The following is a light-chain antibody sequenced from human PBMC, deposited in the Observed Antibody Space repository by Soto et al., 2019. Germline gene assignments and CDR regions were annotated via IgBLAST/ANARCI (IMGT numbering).Light chain of an antibody. CDR3: QSYDSSLSRV. CDR1: SSNIGAGYD. J-gene: IGLJ2*01. CDR2: GNS. Sequence: QPVLTQPPSVSGAPGQRVTISCTGSSSNIGAGYDVHWYQQRPGTAPKLLIYGNSNRPSGVPDRFSGSKSGTSASLAITGLQAEDEADYYCQSYDSSLSRVFGGGTKLTVL. V-gene: IGLV1-40*01.